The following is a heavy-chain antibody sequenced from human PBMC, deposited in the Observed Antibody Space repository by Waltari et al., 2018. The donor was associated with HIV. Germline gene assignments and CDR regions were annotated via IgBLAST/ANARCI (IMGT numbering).Heavy chain of an antibody. Sequence: QVQLVQSGAEVRKPGSSLKLSSKASGGSISTDAISGVRQAPGQGLEWMGGIIPIFGTANFAQKFQGRVTFTADVSTSTAYMELSSLTSKDTAVYYCARDLNAVELGTGTPGYWGQGTLVTVSS. CDR2: IIPIFGTA. J-gene: IGHJ4*02. D-gene: IGHD1-1*01. CDR3: ARDLNAVELGTGTPGY. CDR1: GGSISTDA. V-gene: IGHV1-69*01.